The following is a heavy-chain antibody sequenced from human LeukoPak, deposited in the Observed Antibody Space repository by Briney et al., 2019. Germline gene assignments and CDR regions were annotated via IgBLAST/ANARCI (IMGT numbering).Heavy chain of an antibody. D-gene: IGHD1-26*01. Sequence: PGGSLRLSCAASGFTFSSYAMSWVRQAPGKGLEWVSAISGSGGSTYYADSVKGRFTISRDNSENTLYLQMNSLRAEDTAVYYCAKDTGGVVRAFDIWGQGTMATVSS. CDR3: AKDTGGVVRAFDI. CDR1: GFTFSSYA. J-gene: IGHJ3*02. CDR2: ISGSGGST. V-gene: IGHV3-23*01.